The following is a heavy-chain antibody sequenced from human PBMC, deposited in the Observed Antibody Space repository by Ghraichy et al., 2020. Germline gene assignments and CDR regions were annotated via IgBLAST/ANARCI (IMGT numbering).Heavy chain of an antibody. Sequence: LSLTCAVSGFTFSSYGMHWVRQAPGKWLEWVAVIWSDGSKKHYADSVKGRFTISRDNSKKTLYLEMNSLTAEDTAVYYCARDLASSEIHSVYYGMDVWGQGTTVIVSS. J-gene: IGHJ6*02. CDR3: ARDLASSEIHSVYYGMDV. CDR1: GFTFSSYG. CDR2: IWSDGSKK. D-gene: IGHD3-3*02. V-gene: IGHV3-33*08.